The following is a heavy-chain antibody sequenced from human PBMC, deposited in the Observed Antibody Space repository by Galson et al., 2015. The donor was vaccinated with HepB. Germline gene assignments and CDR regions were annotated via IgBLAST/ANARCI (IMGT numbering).Heavy chain of an antibody. CDR1: GFTFSDYY. D-gene: IGHD6-19*01. J-gene: IGHJ4*02. CDR2: ISSSSSYT. Sequence: SLRLSCAASGFTFSDYYMSWIRQAPGKGLEWVSYISSSSSYTNYADSVKGRFTISRDNAKNSLYLQMNSLRAEDTAVYYCARDGSGWYYFDYWGQGTLVTVSS. V-gene: IGHV3-11*06. CDR3: ARDGSGWYYFDY.